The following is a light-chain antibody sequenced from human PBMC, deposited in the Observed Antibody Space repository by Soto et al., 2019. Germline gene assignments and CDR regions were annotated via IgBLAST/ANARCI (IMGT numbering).Light chain of an antibody. V-gene: IGKV1-33*01. CDR2: DAS. CDR1: QDINDY. J-gene: IGKJ5*01. Sequence: IQMTQSPSTRSASVGDRVTITCGASQDINDYLSWYQQNPGKAPKILSYDASNLETGVPSRFSGSESGTDGTFTISSLQPEDCSTYYCQQYANLPITFGQGTRLENK. CDR3: QQYANLPIT.